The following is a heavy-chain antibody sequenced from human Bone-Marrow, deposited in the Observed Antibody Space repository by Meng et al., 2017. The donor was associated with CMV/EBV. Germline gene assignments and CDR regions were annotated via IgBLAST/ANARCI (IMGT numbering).Heavy chain of an antibody. CDR1: GFTFSSGA. V-gene: IGHV3-23*01. CDR2: ISGSGGST. CDR3: AKDIWHCSSTSCPCSYYYGMDV. Sequence: GESLKISWAASGFTFSSGAMSWVRQAPGKGLEWVSAISGSGGSTYYADSVKGRFAISRDNSKNTMYLQLTSLRDEDTAVYYCAKDIWHCSSTSCPCSYYYGMDVCGQGTTVTVSS. D-gene: IGHD2-2*01. J-gene: IGHJ6*02.